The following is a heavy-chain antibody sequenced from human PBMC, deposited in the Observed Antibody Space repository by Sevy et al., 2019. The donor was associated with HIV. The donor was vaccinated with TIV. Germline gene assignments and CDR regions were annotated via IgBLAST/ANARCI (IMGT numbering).Heavy chain of an antibody. J-gene: IGHJ3*02. CDR3: AKESGSYYDFWSGHDAFDI. V-gene: IGHV3-30*18. D-gene: IGHD3-3*01. CDR2: ISYAGSSK. CDR1: GFNFSSYA. Sequence: GGSLRLSCAASGFNFSSYAMHWVRQAPGKGLEWVAVISYAGSSKDYGDSVKGRFTISRDNSKNTLFLQIDSLRAEDTAVYYCAKESGSYYDFWSGHDAFDIWGQGTMVTVSS.